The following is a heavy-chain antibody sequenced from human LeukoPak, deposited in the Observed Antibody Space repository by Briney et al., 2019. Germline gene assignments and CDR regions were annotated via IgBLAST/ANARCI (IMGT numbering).Heavy chain of an antibody. J-gene: IGHJ4*02. CDR1: GGSISSYY. D-gene: IGHD5-18*01. CDR2: IYYTGAT. Sequence: SETLSLTCTVSGGSISSYYWSWIRLPPGKGLEWIGYIYYTGATYYNPSLKSRVTISLDTSKNQFSLKLSSVTAADAAAYYCARAGYSYGTGYYFDYWGQGALVTVSS. CDR3: ARAGYSYGTGYYFDY. V-gene: IGHV4-59*01.